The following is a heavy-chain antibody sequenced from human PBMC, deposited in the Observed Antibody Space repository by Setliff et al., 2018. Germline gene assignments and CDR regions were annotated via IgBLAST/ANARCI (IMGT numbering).Heavy chain of an antibody. CDR3: ARAADSYGPPRSYMDV. V-gene: IGHV3-21*06. CDR1: GFTFNSYS. J-gene: IGHJ6*03. CDR2: ISSTGSYK. Sequence: LRLSCAASGFTFNSYSINWVRQAPGKGLEWVSSISSTGSYKPYADSVRGRFTISRDNAKNSVDLQMSSLRPEDTAVYYCARAADSYGPPRSYMDVWGKGTTVTVSS. D-gene: IGHD5-18*01.